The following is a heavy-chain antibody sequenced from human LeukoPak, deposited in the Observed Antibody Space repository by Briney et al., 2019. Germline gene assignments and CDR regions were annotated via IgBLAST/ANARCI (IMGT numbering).Heavy chain of an antibody. CDR3: AKYPASGGYFDY. J-gene: IGHJ4*02. V-gene: IGHV3-23*01. CDR1: GFTFSTYS. D-gene: IGHD6-13*01. Sequence: GGSLRLSCAASGFTFSTYSMSWVRLAPGKGLEWVSGISGGGANTYYADSVKGRFTISRDNSENTLYLQMNSLRAEDTAVFYCAKYPASGGYFDYWGQGTLVTVSS. CDR2: ISGGGANT.